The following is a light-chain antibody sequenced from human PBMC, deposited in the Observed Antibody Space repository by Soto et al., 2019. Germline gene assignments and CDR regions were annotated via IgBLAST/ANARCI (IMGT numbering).Light chain of an antibody. V-gene: IGKV1-5*03. CDR2: KAS. CDR1: QTISSW. J-gene: IGKJ1*01. CDR3: QHYNSYSEA. Sequence: DIQMTQSPSTLSGSVGDRVTITCRASQTISSWLAWYQQKPGKAPKLLIYKASTLKSGVPSRFSGSGSGTEFILTISSLQLDDFATYYGQHYNSYSEAFGQGTKVELK.